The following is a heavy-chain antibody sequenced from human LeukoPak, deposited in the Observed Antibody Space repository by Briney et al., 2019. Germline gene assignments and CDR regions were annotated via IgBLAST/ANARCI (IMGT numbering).Heavy chain of an antibody. Sequence: ASVKVSCEASGYTFTDYYMHWVRQAPGQGLEWMGWINPNSGDTNYAQKFQGRVTMTRDTSITTAYMELSRLRSDDTAVYYCARNYCSCDSCPYHDAFDIWGQGTMVIVSS. V-gene: IGHV1-2*02. CDR2: INPNSGDT. D-gene: IGHD2-15*01. J-gene: IGHJ3*02. CDR3: ARNYCSCDSCPYHDAFDI. CDR1: GYTFTDYY.